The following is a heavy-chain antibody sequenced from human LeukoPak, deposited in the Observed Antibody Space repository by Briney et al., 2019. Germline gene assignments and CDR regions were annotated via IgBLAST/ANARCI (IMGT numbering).Heavy chain of an antibody. CDR3: AKKVTTDYYYYGMDV. CDR2: ISGSGGST. J-gene: IGHJ6*02. D-gene: IGHD4-11*01. Sequence: GGSLRLSCAASGSTFSSYAMSWVRQAPGKGLEWVSAISGSGGSTYYADSVKGRFTISRDNSKNTLYLQMNSLSAEDTAVYYCAKKVTTDYYYYGMDVWGQGTTVTVSS. CDR1: GSTFSSYA. V-gene: IGHV3-23*01.